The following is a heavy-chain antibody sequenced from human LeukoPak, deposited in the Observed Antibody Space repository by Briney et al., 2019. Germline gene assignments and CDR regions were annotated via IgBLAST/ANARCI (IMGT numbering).Heavy chain of an antibody. CDR3: AREGLEYYDFWSGSVYGMDV. CDR1: GFTVSSNY. J-gene: IGHJ6*02. D-gene: IGHD3-3*01. V-gene: IGHV3-53*01. CDR2: IYSGGST. Sequence: PGGSLRLSCAASGFTVSSNYMSWVRQAPGKGLGWVSVIYSGGSTYYADSVKGRFTISRDNSKNTLYLQMNSLRAEDTAVYYCAREGLEYYDFWSGSVYGMDVWGQGTTVTVSS.